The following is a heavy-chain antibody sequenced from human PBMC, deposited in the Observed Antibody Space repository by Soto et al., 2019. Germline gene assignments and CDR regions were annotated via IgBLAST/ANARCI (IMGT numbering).Heavy chain of an antibody. V-gene: IGHV4-4*07. Sequence: SETLSLTCTVFGGSNTSCYWNWIRQPAGKGLEWIGRIYTSGSTNYNPSLKSRVTMSVDTSKNQFSLKLSSVTAADTAVYYCARDTLPWGHDAFDIWGQGTMVTVSS. CDR2: IYTSGST. CDR1: GGSNTSCY. CDR3: ARDTLPWGHDAFDI. D-gene: IGHD7-27*01. J-gene: IGHJ3*02.